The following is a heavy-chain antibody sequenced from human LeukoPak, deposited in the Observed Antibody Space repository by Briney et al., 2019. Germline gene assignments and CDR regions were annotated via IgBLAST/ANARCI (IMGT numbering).Heavy chain of an antibody. CDR3: ARVMGRLVRTWYFDL. Sequence: GGSLRLSCAASGFTVSSNYMAWVRQAPGKGLGWVSVIYDGGFTDYTDSVKGRFTISRDNSKNTLYLQMNSLRADDTAVYYCARVMGRLVRTWYFDLWGRGTLVTVSS. V-gene: IGHV3-66*01. D-gene: IGHD3-9*01. CDR1: GFTVSSNY. J-gene: IGHJ2*01. CDR2: IYDGGFT.